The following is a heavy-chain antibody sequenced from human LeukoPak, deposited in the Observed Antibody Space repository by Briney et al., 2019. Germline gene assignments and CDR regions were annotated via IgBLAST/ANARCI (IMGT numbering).Heavy chain of an antibody. J-gene: IGHJ4*02. CDR3: ARDLEQLVPLFDY. CDR2: INPNSGGT. CDR1: GYTFTGYY. D-gene: IGHD6-6*01. Sequence: GASVKVSCKASGYTFTGYYMHWVRQAPGQGLEWMGWINPNSGGTNYAQKFQGRVTMTRDTSISIAYMELSRLRSDDTAVYYCARDLEQLVPLFDYWGQGTLVTVSS. V-gene: IGHV1-2*02.